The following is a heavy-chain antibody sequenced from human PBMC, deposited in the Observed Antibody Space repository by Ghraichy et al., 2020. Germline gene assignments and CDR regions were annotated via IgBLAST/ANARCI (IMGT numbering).Heavy chain of an antibody. J-gene: IGHJ4*02. Sequence: GGSLRLSCGASGFTFSSYAMRWVRQAPGKGLEWVSGISGSGGSTYYADSVKGRFTIYRDNSKNTLYLQMNSLRAEDTAVYYCATRPYYDILTGYGGLDYWCQGTLVTVSS. CDR3: ATRPYYDILTGYGGLDY. CDR2: ISGSGGST. D-gene: IGHD3-9*01. V-gene: IGHV3-23*01. CDR1: GFTFSSYA.